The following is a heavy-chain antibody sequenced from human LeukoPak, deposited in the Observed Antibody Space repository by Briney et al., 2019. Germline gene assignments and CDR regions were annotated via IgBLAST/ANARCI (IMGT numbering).Heavy chain of an antibody. V-gene: IGHV4-34*01. CDR1: GGSFSGFY. D-gene: IGHD4-17*01. J-gene: IGHJ6*03. CDR2: INHSGST. Sequence: SETLSLTCAVYGGSFSGFYWSWIRQPPGKGLKWIGEINHSGSTNYNPSLKSRVTISVDTSKNQFSLKVSSVIAADTAVYYCARKGPLRDNIPFMDVWGKGTTVTVSS. CDR3: ARKGPLRDNIPFMDV.